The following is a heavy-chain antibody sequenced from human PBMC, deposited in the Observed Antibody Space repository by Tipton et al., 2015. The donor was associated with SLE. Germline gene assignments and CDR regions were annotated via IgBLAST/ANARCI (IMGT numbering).Heavy chain of an antibody. CDR3: AREGSGSYAFDI. Sequence: SLRLSCAASGFTVSSNYMSWVRQAPGKGLEWVSAISGSGGSTYYADSVKGRFTISRDNSKNTLYLQMNSLRAEDTAVYHCAREGSGSYAFDIWGQGTMVTVSS. J-gene: IGHJ3*02. CDR1: GFTVSSNY. CDR2: ISGSGGST. V-gene: IGHV3-23*01. D-gene: IGHD3-10*01.